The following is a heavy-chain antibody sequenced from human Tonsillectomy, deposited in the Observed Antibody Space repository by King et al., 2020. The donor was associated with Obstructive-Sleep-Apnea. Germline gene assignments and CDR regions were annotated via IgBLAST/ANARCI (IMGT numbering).Heavy chain of an antibody. J-gene: IGHJ6*01. CDR2: IYSGGST. V-gene: IGHV3-66*01. CDR3: ATSSGYYFTEYGMDV. D-gene: IGHD3-22*01. CDR1: GFSVSRNY. Sequence: VQLVESGGGLVQPGGSLRLSCAASGFSVSRNYMTWVRQAPGKGLEWVSVIYSGGSTEYADSVKGRFTISRDNSKNTLYLQMNGLRAEDMAVYYCATSSGYYFTEYGMDVWGQGTTVTVPS.